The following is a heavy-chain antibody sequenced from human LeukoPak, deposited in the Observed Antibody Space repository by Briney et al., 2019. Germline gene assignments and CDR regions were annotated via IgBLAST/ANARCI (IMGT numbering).Heavy chain of an antibody. CDR3: AAHGWNDYFDY. V-gene: IGHV3-21*01. Sequence: GGSLRLSCAASGLTFSSYSMNWVRQAPGKGLEWVSSISSSSSYIYYADSVKGRFTISRDNAKNSLYLQMNSLRAEDTAVYYCAAHGWNDYFDYWGQGTLVTVSS. D-gene: IGHD1-1*01. J-gene: IGHJ4*02. CDR1: GLTFSSYS. CDR2: ISSSSSYI.